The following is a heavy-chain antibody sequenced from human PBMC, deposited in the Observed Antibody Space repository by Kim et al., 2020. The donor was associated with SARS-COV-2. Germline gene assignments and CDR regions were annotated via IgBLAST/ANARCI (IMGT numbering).Heavy chain of an antibody. CDR3: ARWDSYGSIMDV. CDR2: INHSGST. CDR1: GGSFSGYY. V-gene: IGHV4-34*01. J-gene: IGHJ6*02. Sequence: SETLSLTCAVYGGSFSGYYWSWIRQPPGKGLEWIGEINHSGSTNYNPSLKSRVTISVDTSKNQFSLKLSSVTAADTAVYYCARWDSYGSIMDVWGQGTTVTVSS. D-gene: IGHD5-18*01.